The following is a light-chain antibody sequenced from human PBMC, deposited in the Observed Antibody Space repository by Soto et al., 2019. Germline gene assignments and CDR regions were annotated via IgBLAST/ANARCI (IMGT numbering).Light chain of an antibody. CDR2: KAS. Sequence: DIQMTQSPSTLSASVGDRVTITCRASQSISSWLAWYQQKPGRAPKLLIYKASSLETGVPSRFSGSGSGTEFTFIISSLQPDDFASYYCQQYGSSSPWTFGQGTKVEIK. V-gene: IGKV1-5*03. J-gene: IGKJ1*01. CDR1: QSISSW. CDR3: QQYGSSSPWT.